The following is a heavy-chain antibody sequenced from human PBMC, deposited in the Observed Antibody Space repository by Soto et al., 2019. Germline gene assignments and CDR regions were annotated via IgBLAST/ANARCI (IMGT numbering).Heavy chain of an antibody. CDR2: IIPIFGTA. J-gene: IGHJ6*02. V-gene: IGHV1-69*13. Sequence: ASVKVSCKASGGTFSSYAISWVRQAPGQGLEWMGGIIPIFGTANYAQKFQGRVTITADESTSTAYMELSSLGSEDTAVYYCARVRCSSTSCYRPRYYYYYGMDVWGQGTTVTVSS. CDR3: ARVRCSSTSCYRPRYYYYYGMDV. D-gene: IGHD2-2*01. CDR1: GGTFSSYA.